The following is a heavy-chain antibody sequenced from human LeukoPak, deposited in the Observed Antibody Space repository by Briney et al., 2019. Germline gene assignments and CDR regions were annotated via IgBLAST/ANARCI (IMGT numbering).Heavy chain of an antibody. CDR3: ANHLGSGWSFHY. J-gene: IGHJ4*02. Sequence: PGGSLRLSCAASAFTFSSYGMHWVRQAPGKGLEWVALISYDGSDKDYAKSVKGRFTISRDNSKNTLYLQMNSLRAEDTAVYYCANHLGSGWSFHYWGQGTLVTVSS. D-gene: IGHD6-19*01. CDR1: AFTFSSYG. V-gene: IGHV3-30*18. CDR2: ISYDGSDK.